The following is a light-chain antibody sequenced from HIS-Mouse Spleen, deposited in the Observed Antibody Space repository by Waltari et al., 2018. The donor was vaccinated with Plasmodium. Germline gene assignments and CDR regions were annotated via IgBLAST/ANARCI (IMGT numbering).Light chain of an antibody. CDR3: MIWPSNASGV. CDR1: SAINVGSYN. Sequence: QPVLTQPPSSSASPGESARLTCTLPSAINVGSYNIYWYQQTPGSPPRYLLYYYSDSDKGQGSGVPSRFSGSKDASANTGILLISGLQSEDEADYYCMIWPSNASGVLGGGTKLTVL. CDR2: YYSDSDK. V-gene: IGLV5-37*01. J-gene: IGLJ3*02.